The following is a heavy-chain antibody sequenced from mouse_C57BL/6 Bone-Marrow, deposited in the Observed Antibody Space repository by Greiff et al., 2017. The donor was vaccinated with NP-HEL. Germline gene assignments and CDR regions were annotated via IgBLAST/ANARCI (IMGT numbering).Heavy chain of an antibody. CDR1: GFTFSSYA. V-gene: IGHV5-4*01. D-gene: IGHD1-1*01. CDR3: ARLYYGSSWFAY. J-gene: IGHJ3*01. Sequence: EVQGVESGGGLVKPGGSLKLSCAASGFTFSSYAMSWVRQTPEKRLEWVATISDGGSYTYYPDNVKGRFTISRDNAKNNLYLQISHLKSEDTAMYYCARLYYGSSWFAYWGQGTLVTVSA. CDR2: ISDGGSYT.